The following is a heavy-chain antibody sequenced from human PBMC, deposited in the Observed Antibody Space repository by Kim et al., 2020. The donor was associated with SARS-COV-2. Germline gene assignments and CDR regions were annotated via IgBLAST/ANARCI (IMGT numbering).Heavy chain of an antibody. CDR2: INHSGST. V-gene: IGHV4-34*01. J-gene: IGHJ4*02. Sequence: SETLSLTCAVYGGSFSGYYWSWIRQPPGKGLEWIGEINHSGSTNYNPSLKSRVTISVDTSKNQFSLKLSSVTAADTAVYYCARALYRTRSFDYWGQGTLVTVSS. CDR1: GGSFSGYY. CDR3: ARALYRTRSFDY. D-gene: IGHD4-4*01.